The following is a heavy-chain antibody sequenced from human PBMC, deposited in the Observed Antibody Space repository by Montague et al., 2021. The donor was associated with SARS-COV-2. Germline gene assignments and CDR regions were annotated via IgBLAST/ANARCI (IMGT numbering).Heavy chain of an antibody. Sequence: SETLSLTCAVYGGSFTDYYWTWIRQAPGKGLEWIGEVDHRGSASYSPSLKGRVSISVDRSKNQFSLMLNSVTAADTAVYYCARAVTTGIDWFDPWGQGTLVIVSS. D-gene: IGHD4-17*01. CDR3: ARAVTTGIDWFDP. CDR2: VDHRGSA. V-gene: IGHV4-34*01. CDR1: GGSFTDYY. J-gene: IGHJ5*02.